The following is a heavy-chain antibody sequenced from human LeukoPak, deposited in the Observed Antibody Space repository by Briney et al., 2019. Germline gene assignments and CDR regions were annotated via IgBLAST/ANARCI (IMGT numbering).Heavy chain of an antibody. CDR3: ARDNYYGMDV. Sequence: GGSLRLSCAASGFTFSSYWMHWVRQAPGKGLVWVSRISTDGSSTNYADSVKGRFTISRDNANNTLSLQMNSLRAEDTAVYYCARDNYYGMDVWGQGTTVTVSS. CDR2: ISTDGSST. CDR1: GFTFSSYW. J-gene: IGHJ6*02. V-gene: IGHV3-74*01.